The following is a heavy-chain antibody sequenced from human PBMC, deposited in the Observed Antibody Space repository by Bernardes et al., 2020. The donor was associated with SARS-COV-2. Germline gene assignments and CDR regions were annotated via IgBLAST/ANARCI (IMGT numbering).Heavy chain of an antibody. CDR3: ARAALSAGGPYYFDY. CDR2: ISVYNGNT. V-gene: IGHV1-18*01. J-gene: IGHJ4*02. CDR1: GYTFTSYD. Sequence: ASVKVSCKASGYTFTSYDINWVRQAPGQGLEWMGWISVYNGNTNYAQTLQGRVTMTTDTSTSTGYMELRSLRSDDTAVYYCARAALSAGGPYYFDYWGQGTLVTVSS. D-gene: IGHD6-13*01.